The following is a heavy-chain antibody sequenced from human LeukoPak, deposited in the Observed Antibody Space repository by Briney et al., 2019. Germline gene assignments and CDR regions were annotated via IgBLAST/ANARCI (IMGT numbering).Heavy chain of an antibody. CDR3: ARKPEGMDV. D-gene: IGHD1-14*01. CDR1: GYTFTGYY. Sequence: GASVKVSCKASGYTFTGYYIHWVRQAPGQGLEWMGRINPSCGGTNYAQKFQGTVTMTRDTSISTAYMELSRLRSDDTAVYYCARKPEGMDVWGQGTTVTVSS. CDR2: INPSCGGT. V-gene: IGHV1-2*06. J-gene: IGHJ6*02.